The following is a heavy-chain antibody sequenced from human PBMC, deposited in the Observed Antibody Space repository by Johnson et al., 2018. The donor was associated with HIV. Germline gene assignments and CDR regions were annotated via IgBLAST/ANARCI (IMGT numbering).Heavy chain of an antibody. V-gene: IGHV3-66*01. D-gene: IGHD3-22*01. CDR1: GFTISTFW. Sequence: VQLVESGGALVQPGGSLRLSCEVSGFTISTFWMHWVRQVPGKGLMWVSVIFTVGTTYYADSVKGRFTISRDSSKNTLYLQMNSLRAEDTALYYCARLQSSGYWSFDAFDMWGQGTMVTVYS. CDR2: IFTVGTT. J-gene: IGHJ3*02. CDR3: ARLQSSGYWSFDAFDM.